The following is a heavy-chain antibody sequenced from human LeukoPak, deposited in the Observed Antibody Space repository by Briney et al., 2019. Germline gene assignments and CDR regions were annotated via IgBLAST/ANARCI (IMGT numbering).Heavy chain of an antibody. CDR1: GYTFTSYA. CDR2: SNAGNGNT. CDR3: AFSSYYLQGNYYYMDV. D-gene: IGHD1-26*01. J-gene: IGHJ6*03. V-gene: IGHV1-3*02. Sequence: ASVKVSCKASGYTFTSYAMHWVRQAPGQRLEWMGWSNAGNGNTKYSQEFQGRVTITRDTSASTAYMELSSLRSEDMAVYYCAFSSYYLQGNYYYMDVWGKGTTVTVSS.